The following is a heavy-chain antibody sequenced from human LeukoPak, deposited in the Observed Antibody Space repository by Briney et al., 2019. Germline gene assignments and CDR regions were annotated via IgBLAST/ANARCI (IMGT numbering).Heavy chain of an antibody. CDR1: GFAFSTPD. V-gene: IGHV3-48*03. J-gene: IGHJ5*02. Sequence: SGGSLSLSCSPSGFAFSTPDMNWVRQAPGKGLEWISYISGSGAVQYYADSVRGRFIISRDNGKNSLFLQMNSLTAEDTATYYCASGPERYDCGDYCWFDPWGQGTLVTVSS. CDR3: ASGPERYDCGDYCWFDP. D-gene: IGHD4-17*01. CDR2: ISGSGAVQ.